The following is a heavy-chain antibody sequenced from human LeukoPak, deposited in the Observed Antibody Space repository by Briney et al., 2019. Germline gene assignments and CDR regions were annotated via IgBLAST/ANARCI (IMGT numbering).Heavy chain of an antibody. CDR2: ISGSGGST. Sequence: PGGSLRLSCAASGFTFGNYGMNWVRQAPGKGLEWVSAISGSGGSTYYADSVKGRFTISRDDAKNSLYLQMNSLRAEDTAVYYCARGGGYCGGDCYGIDYWGQGTLVTVSS. CDR3: ARGGGYCGGDCYGIDY. D-gene: IGHD2-21*01. CDR1: GFTFGNYG. J-gene: IGHJ4*02. V-gene: IGHV3-21*01.